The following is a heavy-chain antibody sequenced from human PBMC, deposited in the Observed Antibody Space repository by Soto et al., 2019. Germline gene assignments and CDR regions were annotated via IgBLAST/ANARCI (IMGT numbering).Heavy chain of an antibody. D-gene: IGHD1-26*01. CDR1: GFTFRTYG. CDR2: IWYDASNK. Sequence: VQLVESGGGVVQPGRSLRLSCAASGFTFRTYGMYWVRQAPGKGLERVAVIWYDASNKYYADSVKGRFTISRDNSEHTLYLQMNSLRAEDTAVYYCARGRVDGGELDLWGQGTLVTVSS. J-gene: IGHJ4*02. V-gene: IGHV3-33*01. CDR3: ARGRVDGGELDL.